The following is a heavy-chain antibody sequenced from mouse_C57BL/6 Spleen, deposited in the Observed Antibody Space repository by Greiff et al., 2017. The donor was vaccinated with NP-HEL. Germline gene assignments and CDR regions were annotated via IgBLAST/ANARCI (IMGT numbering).Heavy chain of an antibody. D-gene: IGHD1-1*01. CDR3: ARGTTIALDY. CDR2: IYPSDSET. J-gene: IGHJ2*01. Sequence: QVQLQQPGAELVRPGSSVKLSCKASGYTFTSYWMDWVKQRPGQGLEWIGNIYPSDSETHYNQKFKDKATLTVDKSSSTAYMQLSSLTSEDSAVYYCARGTTIALDYWGQGTTLTVSS. CDR1: GYTFTSYW. V-gene: IGHV1-61*01.